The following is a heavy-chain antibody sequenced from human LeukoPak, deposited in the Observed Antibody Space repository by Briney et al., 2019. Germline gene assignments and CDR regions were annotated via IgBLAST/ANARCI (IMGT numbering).Heavy chain of an antibody. D-gene: IGHD4-23*01. CDR2: IYFSGST. V-gene: IGHV4-59*08. Sequence: KPSETLSLTCTVSGGSISSYYWSWIRQPPGKGLEWIGYIYFSGSTNYNPSLKSRVTISIDTSKNQFSLKLSSVTAADTAVYYCARVTDTKTTVVTPLTTNDAFDIWGQGTMVTVSS. CDR1: GGSISSYY. CDR3: ARVTDTKTTVVTPLTTNDAFDI. J-gene: IGHJ3*02.